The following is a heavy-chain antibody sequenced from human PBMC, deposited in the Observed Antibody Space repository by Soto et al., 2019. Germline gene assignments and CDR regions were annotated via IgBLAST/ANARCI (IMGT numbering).Heavy chain of an antibody. J-gene: IGHJ4*02. V-gene: IGHV3-30*18. CDR3: AKPLYQWVPDH. Sequence: QVQLVESGGGVVQPGGSLRLSCAASGFSFRTHGMHWVRQAPGKGLEWVALISGDGSNKYYAESVKGRFTISRENSKNTVFLPMNSLIADDTAVYYCAKPLYQWVPDHWGQGTLLIVSS. CDR2: ISGDGSNK. CDR1: GFSFRTHG. D-gene: IGHD1-26*01.